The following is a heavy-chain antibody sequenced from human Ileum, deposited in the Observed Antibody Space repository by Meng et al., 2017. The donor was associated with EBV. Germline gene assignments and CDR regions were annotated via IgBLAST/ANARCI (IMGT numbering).Heavy chain of an antibody. V-gene: IGHV4-34*01. D-gene: IGHD3-10*01. Sequence: GEINHSESAKSIPSLKSRVTISRDTSKTQLSLNLTAVTAADTAVYYCARGRPPPYYYGSGSYNWFDPWGQGTLVTVSS. CDR2: INHSESA. CDR3: ARGRPPPYYYGSGSYNWFDP. J-gene: IGHJ5*02.